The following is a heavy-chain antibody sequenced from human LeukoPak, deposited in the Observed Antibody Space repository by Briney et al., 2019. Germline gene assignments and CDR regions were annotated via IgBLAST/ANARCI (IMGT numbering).Heavy chain of an antibody. CDR3: ARPYGSGSGSRQMSD. V-gene: IGHV1-69*01. D-gene: IGHD3-10*01. CDR1: GGTFSSYA. Sequence: SVKVSCKASGGTFSSYAISWVRQAPGQGLEWMGGIIPIFGTANYAQKFQGRVTITADESTSTAYMELSSLRSEDTAVYYCARPYGSGSGSRQMSDWGQGTLVTVSS. J-gene: IGHJ4*02. CDR2: IIPIFGTA.